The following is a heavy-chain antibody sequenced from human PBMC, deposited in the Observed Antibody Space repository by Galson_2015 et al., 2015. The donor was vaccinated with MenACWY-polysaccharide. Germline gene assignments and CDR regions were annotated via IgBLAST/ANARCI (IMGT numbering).Heavy chain of an antibody. J-gene: IGHJ5*02. CDR1: ITSGGYF. V-gene: IGHV4-31*02. CDR2: ISYAGGT. Sequence: ITSGGYFWSWIRQHPGKGLEWIASISYAGGTYYNPSLKSRVTISVDTPKNQFSLKLNSVTAADTAVYYCARGGRAVSNRNWFDPWGQGTLVTVSS. CDR3: ARGGRAVSNRNWFDP. D-gene: IGHD3-16*01.